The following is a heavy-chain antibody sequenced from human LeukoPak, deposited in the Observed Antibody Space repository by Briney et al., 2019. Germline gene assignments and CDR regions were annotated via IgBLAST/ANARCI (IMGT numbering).Heavy chain of an antibody. CDR3: ARDGYDFWSGYYTTVWFDP. CDR2: ISPNSGGT. CDR1: GYTFTGYY. V-gene: IGHV1-2*02. D-gene: IGHD3-3*01. Sequence: GASVKVSCKASGYTFTGYYMHWVRQAPGQGLEWMGWISPNSGGTNYAQKFQGRVTMTRDTSISTAYMELSRLRSDDTAVYYCARDGYDFWSGYYTTVWFDPWGQGTLVTVSS. J-gene: IGHJ5*02.